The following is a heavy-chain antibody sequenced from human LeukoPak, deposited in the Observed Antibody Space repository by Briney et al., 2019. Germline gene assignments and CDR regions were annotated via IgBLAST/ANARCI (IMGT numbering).Heavy chain of an antibody. CDR3: ASYFDSTGYSKEGYAI. CDR1: GFTFSRYS. CDR2: ISTNSKTI. J-gene: IGHJ3*02. V-gene: IGHV3-48*01. D-gene: IGHD3-22*01. Sequence: GGSLRLSCVGSGFTFSRYSLSWVRQAPGKGLEWVSYISTNSKTIKYADSVKGRFAISRDNAKDFLYLQMTSLRAEDTAVYYCASYFDSTGYSKEGYAIWGRGTLVTVSS.